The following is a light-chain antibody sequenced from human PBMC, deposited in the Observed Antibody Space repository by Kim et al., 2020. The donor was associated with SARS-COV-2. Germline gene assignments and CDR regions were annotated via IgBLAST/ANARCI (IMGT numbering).Light chain of an antibody. Sequence: EIVMTQSPATLSVSPGERATLSCRASQSVSSNLAWYQQKPGQAPRLLIYGASTRATGIPASFSGSGSGTEFTLTISSLQSEDFAVYYCQQYNKWPRTFGQGTKLEI. CDR2: GAS. J-gene: IGKJ1*01. CDR3: QQYNKWPRT. V-gene: IGKV3-15*01. CDR1: QSVSSN.